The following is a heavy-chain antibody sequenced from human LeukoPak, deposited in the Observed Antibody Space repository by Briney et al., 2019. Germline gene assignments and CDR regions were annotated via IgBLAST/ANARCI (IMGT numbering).Heavy chain of an antibody. CDR1: GYSISSGYY. J-gene: IGHJ5*02. CDR3: ARHGGNYGSGSYYPNWFDP. Sequence: SETLSLTCTVSGYSISSGYYWGWIRQPPGKGLEWIGSIYHSGSTYYNPSLKSRVTISVDTSKNQFSLKLSSVTAADTAVYYCARHGGNYGSGSYYPNWFDPWGQGTLVTVSS. CDR2: IYHSGST. D-gene: IGHD3-10*01. V-gene: IGHV4-38-2*02.